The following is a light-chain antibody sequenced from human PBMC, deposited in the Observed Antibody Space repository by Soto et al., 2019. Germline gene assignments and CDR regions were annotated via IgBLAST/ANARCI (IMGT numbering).Light chain of an antibody. Sequence: QSVLTQPPSVSGSPGQSVTISCTGTSSDIGSYDRVSWYQQPPGTAPRLMIYEVSNRPSGFLVRFSGSKSGNTASLTISGLQPEDETDYYCTSFTTSKTYIFGTGTKVTVL. J-gene: IGLJ1*01. V-gene: IGLV2-18*02. CDR1: SSDIGSYDR. CDR3: TSFTTSKTYI. CDR2: EVS.